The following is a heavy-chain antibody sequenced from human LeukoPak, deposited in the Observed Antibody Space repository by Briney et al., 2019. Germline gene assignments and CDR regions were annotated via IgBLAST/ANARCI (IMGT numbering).Heavy chain of an antibody. J-gene: IGHJ6*02. Sequence: SETLSLTCTVSGGSISTYYWSWIRQPPGKGLEWIGEINHSGSTNYNPSLKSRVTISVDTSKNQFSLKLSSVTAADTAVYYCAREFRYYYYGMDVWGQGTTVTVSS. CDR3: AREFRYYYYGMDV. V-gene: IGHV4-34*01. CDR2: INHSGST. CDR1: GGSISTYY. D-gene: IGHD2-21*01.